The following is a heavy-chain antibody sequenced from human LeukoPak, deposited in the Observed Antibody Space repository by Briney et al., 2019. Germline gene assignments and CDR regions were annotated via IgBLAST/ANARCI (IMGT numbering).Heavy chain of an antibody. J-gene: IGHJ4*02. CDR1: GTSFSSYY. CDR3: ARMTTGHDY. D-gene: IGHD4-17*01. Sequence: SETLSLTCGVSGTSFSSYYWSWIRQTPGKGLEWIGEVNHSGYTSMNPSLKSRVTISVDTSKNQFPLRMSTVTAADTAVYFCARMTTGHDYWGQGTLVTVSS. CDR2: VNHSGYT. V-gene: IGHV4-34*01.